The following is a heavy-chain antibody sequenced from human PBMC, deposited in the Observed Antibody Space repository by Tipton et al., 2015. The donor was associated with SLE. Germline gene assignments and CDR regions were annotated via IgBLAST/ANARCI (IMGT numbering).Heavy chain of an antibody. J-gene: IGHJ4*02. CDR3: VRLRSKVLIDY. CDR2: FYYDGST. V-gene: IGHV4-59*12. CDR1: GGSITSYY. Sequence: TLSLTCTVSGGSITSYYWSWIRQPPGKGLEWIGYFYYDGSTYYYPSLKSRITISVDTSKNQFSLEVRSVTAADTAVYYCVRLRSKVLIDYWGQGTLVTVSS. D-gene: IGHD2-8*01.